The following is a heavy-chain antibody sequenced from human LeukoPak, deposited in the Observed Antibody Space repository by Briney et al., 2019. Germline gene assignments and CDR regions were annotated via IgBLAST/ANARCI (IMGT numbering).Heavy chain of an antibody. V-gene: IGHV4-59*01. Sequence: PSETLSLTCTVSGGSISSYYWSWVRQPPGKGLEWTGYIYYSGSTNYNPSLKSRVTISLDTSKNQFSLKLSSVTAADTAVYYCARGSGSSGKIDYWGQGTLVTVSS. CDR3: ARGSGSSGKIDY. D-gene: IGHD6-19*01. CDR2: IYYSGST. CDR1: GGSISSYY. J-gene: IGHJ4*02.